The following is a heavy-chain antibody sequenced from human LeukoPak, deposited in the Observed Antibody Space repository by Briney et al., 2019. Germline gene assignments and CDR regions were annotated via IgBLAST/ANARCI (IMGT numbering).Heavy chain of an antibody. CDR2: IYYSGST. Sequence: SETLSLTCTVSGGSISSYYWRWIRQPPGKGLEWIGYIYYSGSTNYNPSLKSRVTISVYTSKNQFSLKLSSVTAADTAVYYYASHGYSYGYDYWGQGTLVTVSS. CDR1: GGSISSYY. J-gene: IGHJ4*02. V-gene: IGHV4-59*08. CDR3: ASHGYSYGYDY. D-gene: IGHD5-18*01.